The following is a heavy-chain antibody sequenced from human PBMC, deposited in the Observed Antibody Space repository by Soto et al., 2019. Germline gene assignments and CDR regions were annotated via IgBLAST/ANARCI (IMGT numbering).Heavy chain of an antibody. CDR1: GFTFSSYS. CDR2: ISSSSSYI. D-gene: IGHD3-3*01. CDR3: ARDREVLRFLEWSSYYYCGMDV. Sequence: GGSLRLSCAASGFTFSSYSMNWVRQAPGKGLEWVSSISSSSSYIYYADSVKGRFTISRDNAKNSLYLQMNSLRAEDTAVYYCARDREVLRFLEWSSYYYCGMDVWGQGTTVTVSS. V-gene: IGHV3-21*01. J-gene: IGHJ6*02.